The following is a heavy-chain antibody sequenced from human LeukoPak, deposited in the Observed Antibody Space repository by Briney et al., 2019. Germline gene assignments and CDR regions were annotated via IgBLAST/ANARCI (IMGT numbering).Heavy chain of an antibody. D-gene: IGHD3-9*01. J-gene: IGHJ4*02. V-gene: IGHV3-7*03. CDR2: IKQDGSEK. Sequence: GGSLRLSCAASGFTFSSYWMSWVRQAPGKGLEWVANIKQDGSEKYYVDSVKGRFTISRDNAKNSLYLQMNSLRAEDTAVYHCARDYDILTGGPKDYWGQGTLVTVSS. CDR1: GFTFSSYW. CDR3: ARDYDILTGGPKDY.